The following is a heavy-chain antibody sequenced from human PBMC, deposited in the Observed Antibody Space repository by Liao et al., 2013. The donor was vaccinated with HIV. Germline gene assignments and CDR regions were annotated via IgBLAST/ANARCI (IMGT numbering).Heavy chain of an antibody. Sequence: QVQLQESGPGLVKPSATLSLTCSVSGDSISDYYWSWIRQPAGKGLEWIGRVYTSGTTYYSPSLKSRVSISVDMSKNQFSLKLRSVTAADTAVYYCARAVSSDNYHDAF. J-gene: IGHJ3*01. CDR1: GDSISDYY. CDR2: VYTSGTT. CDR3: ARAVSSDNYHDAF. V-gene: IGHV4-4*07. D-gene: IGHD3-22*01.